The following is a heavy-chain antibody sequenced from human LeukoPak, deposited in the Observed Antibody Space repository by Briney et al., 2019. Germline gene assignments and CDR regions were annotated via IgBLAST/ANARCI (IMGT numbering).Heavy chain of an antibody. CDR3: ARTLWSGYYSFDY. CDR1: GYTFTSYD. V-gene: IGHV1-8*03. Sequence: ASVKVSCKASGYTFTSYDINWVRQATGQGLEWMGWMNPNSGNTGCAQKFQGRVTITRNTSISTAYMELSSLRSEDTAVCCCARTLWSGYYSFDYWGQGTLVTVSS. CDR2: MNPNSGNT. D-gene: IGHD3-3*01. J-gene: IGHJ4*02.